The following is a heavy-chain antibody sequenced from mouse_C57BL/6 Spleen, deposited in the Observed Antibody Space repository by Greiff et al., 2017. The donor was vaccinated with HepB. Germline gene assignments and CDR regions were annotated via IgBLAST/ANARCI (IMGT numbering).Heavy chain of an antibody. CDR3: ARHGLDY. V-gene: IGHV5-6*01. J-gene: IGHJ2*01. Sequence: EVKVVESGGDLVKPGGSLKLSCAASGFTFSSYGMSWVSQTPDKRLEWVATISSGGSYTYYPDSVKGRFTISRDNAKNTLYLQMSSLKSDDTAMYYCARHGLDYWGQGTTLTVSS. CDR1: GFTFSSYG. CDR2: ISSGGSYT.